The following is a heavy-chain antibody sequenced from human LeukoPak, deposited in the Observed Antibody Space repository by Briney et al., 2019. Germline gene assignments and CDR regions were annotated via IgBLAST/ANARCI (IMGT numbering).Heavy chain of an antibody. Sequence: SGGSLRLSCAASGFSVSSNYISWVRQAPGRGLEWVSVIYSGGSTKYADSVKARFTISRDNSKNTVYLQMNSPRAEDTAVYYCARATLDNWGQGTLVTVSS. V-gene: IGHV3-53*01. CDR1: GFSVSSNY. CDR3: ARATLDN. J-gene: IGHJ4*02. CDR2: IYSGGST.